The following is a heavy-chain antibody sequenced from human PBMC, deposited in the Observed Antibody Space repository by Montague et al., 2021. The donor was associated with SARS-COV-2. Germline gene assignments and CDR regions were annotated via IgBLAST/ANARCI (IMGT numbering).Heavy chain of an antibody. V-gene: IGHV4-31*03. CDR3: ARGVIAAPGYFDY. CDR2: ICYSGNT. Sequence: TLSLTCTVSGGSFNSGAYFWSWIRQHPGKGLDWIAYICYSGNTYYNPSLKSRVALSVDTSKKQFSLNLTSVTAADTATYYCARGVIAAPGYFDYWGQGTLVTVSS. J-gene: IGHJ4*02. D-gene: IGHD2-15*01. CDR1: GGSFNSGAYF.